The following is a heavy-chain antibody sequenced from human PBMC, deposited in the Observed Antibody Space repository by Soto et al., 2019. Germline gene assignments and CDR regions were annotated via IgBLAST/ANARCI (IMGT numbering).Heavy chain of an antibody. V-gene: IGHV1-3*01. Sequence: ASVKVSCKASGYTFTNYAMHWVRQAPGQRLEWMGWINAGNGNTKYSQKFQGRVTITRDTSASTAYMELSSLRSEDTAVYYCARDDPRSSPGGSPKYWGQGTLVTVSS. D-gene: IGHD3-10*01. CDR1: GYTFTNYA. J-gene: IGHJ4*02. CDR3: ARDDPRSSPGGSPKY. CDR2: INAGNGNT.